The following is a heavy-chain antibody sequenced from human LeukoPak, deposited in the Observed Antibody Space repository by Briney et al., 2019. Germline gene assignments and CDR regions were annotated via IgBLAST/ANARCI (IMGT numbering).Heavy chain of an antibody. Sequence: ASVKGSCKASGYTFTSYYMHWVRQAPGQGLEWMGIINPSGGSTSYAQKFQGRVTMTRDMSTSTVYMELSSLRSEDTAVYYCARQYYDFWSGYNDYYYSYMDVWGKGTTVTVSS. CDR2: INPSGGST. CDR1: GYTFTSYY. V-gene: IGHV1-46*01. J-gene: IGHJ6*03. D-gene: IGHD3-3*01. CDR3: ARQYYDFWSGYNDYYYSYMDV.